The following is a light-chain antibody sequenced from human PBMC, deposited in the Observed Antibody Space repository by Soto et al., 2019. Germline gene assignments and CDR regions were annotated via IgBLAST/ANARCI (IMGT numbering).Light chain of an antibody. Sequence: EIVMTQSPATLSVSPGERATLSCRASQNILSNLAWYQQKPGQAPRLLIYGASTRATGIPARFSGRGSGTEFTLTISSLQSEDFEIYYCQQYNNWPITFGQGTRLEIK. CDR3: QQYNNWPIT. J-gene: IGKJ5*01. CDR2: GAS. V-gene: IGKV3-15*01. CDR1: QNILSN.